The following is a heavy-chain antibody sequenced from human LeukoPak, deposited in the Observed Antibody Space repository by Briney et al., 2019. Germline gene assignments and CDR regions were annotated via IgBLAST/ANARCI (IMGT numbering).Heavy chain of an antibody. D-gene: IGHD1-26*01. CDR3: ARDLIVGATGDY. CDR2: ISYDGSNK. J-gene: IGHJ4*02. CDR1: GFTFSTSG. V-gene: IGHV3-30*03. Sequence: GGSLRLSCAASGFTFSTSGMHWVRQAPGKGLEWVAVISYDGSNKYYADSVKGRFTISRDNSKNTLYLQMNSLRAEDTAVYYCARDLIVGATGDYWGQGTLVTVSS.